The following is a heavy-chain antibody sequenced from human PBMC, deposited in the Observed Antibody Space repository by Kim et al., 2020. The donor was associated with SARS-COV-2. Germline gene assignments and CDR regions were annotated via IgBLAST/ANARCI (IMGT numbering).Heavy chain of an antibody. CDR1: GDSISSGYY. V-gene: IGHV4-38-2*02. D-gene: IGHD5-18*01. Sequence: SETLSLTCTVSGDSISSGYYCCCRQQPPGGREGWSGRIYNSRSTYYNPPLKSRIITVVDTTNKNSFPLLTSVTAAAAAVYYWGAGQGYSYGNWGEGRLV. J-gene: IGHJ4*02. CDR2: IYNSRST. CDR3: GAGQGYSYGN.